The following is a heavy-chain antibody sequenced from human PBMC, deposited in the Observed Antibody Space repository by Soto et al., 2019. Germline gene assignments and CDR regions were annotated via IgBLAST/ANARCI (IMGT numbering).Heavy chain of an antibody. CDR3: ARCGTGVQDGYNYIPNY. CDR1: GFTFSNYN. CDR2: ISRSSGYI. V-gene: IGHV3-21*01. J-gene: IGHJ4*02. Sequence: EVQLVESGGGLVKPGESLRLSCAASGFTFSNYNMIWVRQAPGKGLEWVSSISRSSGYIYYADSMKGRFTISRDNAKNSLFLQMNSLRDEDTAVYFCARCGTGVQDGYNYIPNYGGQGTLVTV. D-gene: IGHD5-12*01.